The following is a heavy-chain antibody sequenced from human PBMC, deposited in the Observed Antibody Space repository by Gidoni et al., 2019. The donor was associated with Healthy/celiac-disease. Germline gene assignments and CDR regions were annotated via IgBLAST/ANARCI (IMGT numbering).Heavy chain of an antibody. CDR3: TASTVEWDWYFDL. V-gene: IGHV3-15*01. CDR1: GFTFSNAW. Sequence: EVQLVESGGGLVKPGGSLRLSCAASGFTFSNAWMSWVRQAPGKGLEWVGRIKSKTDGGTTDYAAPVKGRFTISRDDSKNTLYLQMNSLKTEDTAVYYCTASTVEWDWYFDLWGRGTLVTVSS. D-gene: IGHD4-17*01. CDR2: IKSKTDGGTT. J-gene: IGHJ2*01.